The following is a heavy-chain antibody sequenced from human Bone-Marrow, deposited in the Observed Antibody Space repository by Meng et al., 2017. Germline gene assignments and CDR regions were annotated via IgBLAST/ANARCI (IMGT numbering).Heavy chain of an antibody. D-gene: IGHD3-10*01. CDR2: IIPIFGTA. CDR1: GGTFSSYA. CDR3: ARDRDHFGSGTYIHYYGMDV. J-gene: IGHJ6*02. Sequence: SVKVSCKASGGTFSSYAISWVRQAPGQGLEWMGGIIPIFGTANYAQKFQGRVTITADESTSTAYMELSSLRSEDTAVYYCARDRDHFGSGTYIHYYGMDVWGLGTTVTVSS. V-gene: IGHV1-69*13.